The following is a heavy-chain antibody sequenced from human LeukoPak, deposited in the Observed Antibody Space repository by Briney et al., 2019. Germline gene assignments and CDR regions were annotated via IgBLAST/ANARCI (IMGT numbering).Heavy chain of an antibody. CDR2: IGTAGDT. J-gene: IGHJ4*02. D-gene: IGHD6-19*01. CDR3: AGAGSETQWRAFDF. Sequence: GGSLRLSCAASGFTFSRYDMHWVRQATGKGLEWVSGIGTAGDTYYAGSVKGRFTISRENAKNSLYLQMNSLTAGDTAVYYCAGAGSETQWRAFDFWGQGALVTVSS. CDR1: GFTFSRYD. V-gene: IGHV3-13*01.